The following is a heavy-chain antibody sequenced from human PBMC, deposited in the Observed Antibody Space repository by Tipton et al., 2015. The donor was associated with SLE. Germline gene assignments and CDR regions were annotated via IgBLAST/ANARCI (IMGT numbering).Heavy chain of an antibody. Sequence: TLSLTCTVSGGSLTNYYWNWIRQPPGKGLEWLGYIRYSGSAYYRPSLKSRVTMSVDTSKNQFSLKLTSVTAAETAVYYWARGGGSSNFDPPGYWGQGTLVTVSS. CDR3: ARGGGSSNFDPPGY. J-gene: IGHJ4*02. CDR1: GGSLTNYY. V-gene: IGHV4-59*01. D-gene: IGHD3-16*01. CDR2: IRYSGSA.